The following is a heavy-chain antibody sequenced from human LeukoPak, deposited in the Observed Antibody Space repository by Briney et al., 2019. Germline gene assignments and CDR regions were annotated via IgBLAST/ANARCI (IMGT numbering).Heavy chain of an antibody. J-gene: IGHJ3*02. CDR1: GFTFSSYG. D-gene: IGHD3-10*01. CDR3: AKGTKDYGSGSYYREDHDGFDI. V-gene: IGHV3-33*06. Sequence: GRSLRLSCAASGFTFSSYGMDWVRQAPGKGLEWVVVIWYDGSNKHYADSVKGRFTISRDNSKNTLYLQMNSLRAEDTAVYYCAKGTKDYGSGSYYREDHDGFDIWGQGTMVTVSS. CDR2: IWYDGSNK.